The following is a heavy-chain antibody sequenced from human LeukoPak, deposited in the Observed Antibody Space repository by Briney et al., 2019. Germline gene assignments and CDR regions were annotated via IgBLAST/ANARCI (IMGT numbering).Heavy chain of an antibody. Sequence: PSQTLSLTCAVSGGSISSGGYSWSWIRQPPGKGLEWIGYIYYSGSTYYNPSLKSRVTISVDTSKNQFSLKLSSVTAADTAVYYCASFGSGSPNPGYWGQGTLVTVSS. CDR1: GGSISSGGYS. CDR3: ASFGSGSPNPGY. CDR2: IYYSGST. J-gene: IGHJ4*02. V-gene: IGHV4-30-4*07. D-gene: IGHD3-10*01.